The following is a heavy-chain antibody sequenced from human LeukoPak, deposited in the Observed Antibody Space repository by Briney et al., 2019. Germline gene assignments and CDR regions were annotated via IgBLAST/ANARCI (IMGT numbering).Heavy chain of an antibody. CDR1: GFTFSSYA. J-gene: IGHJ4*02. D-gene: IGHD3-10*01. CDR2: INHSGST. V-gene: IGHV4-34*01. Sequence: GSLRLSCAASGFTFSSYAMSWIGQPPGKGREWVGEINHSGSTNYNPSLKSRVTISVDTSKNQFSLKLSSVTAADTAVYYCARPRMVYYGSGSYYFDYWGQGTLVTVSS. CDR3: ARPRMVYYGSGSYYFDY.